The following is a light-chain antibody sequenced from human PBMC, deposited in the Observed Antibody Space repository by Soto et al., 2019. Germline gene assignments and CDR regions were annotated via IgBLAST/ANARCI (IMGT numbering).Light chain of an antibody. V-gene: IGLV2-14*01. CDR2: EVS. CDR3: TSFTSSSTLV. J-gene: IGLJ1*01. CDR1: NSDIGGYNY. Sequence: QSVLTQPASVSGSPGQSITISCTGSNSDIGGYNYVSWYQQHPGKAPKLLIYEVSTRPSGISNRFSGSKSGNTASLTISGLQAEDEADYYCTSFTSSSTLVFGTGTKVTAL.